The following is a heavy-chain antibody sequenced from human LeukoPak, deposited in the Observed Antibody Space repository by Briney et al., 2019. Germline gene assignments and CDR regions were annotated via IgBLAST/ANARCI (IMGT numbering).Heavy chain of an antibody. Sequence: GGSLRLSCAVSGFTFSRYWMNWVRQAPGKGLECVANIKEDGSEKSYVDSVKGRFTTSRDNALNPVFLQMDSLRVEDTALYFCARGLIGTGGIDFWGQGTLVTVS. V-gene: IGHV3-7*01. CDR3: ARGLIGTGGIDF. CDR2: IKEDGSEK. CDR1: GFTFSRYW. J-gene: IGHJ4*02. D-gene: IGHD1/OR15-1a*01.